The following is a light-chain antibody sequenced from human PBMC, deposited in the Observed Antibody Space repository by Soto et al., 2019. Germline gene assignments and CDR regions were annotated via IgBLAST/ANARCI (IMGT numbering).Light chain of an antibody. Sequence: DIQMTQSPSTLSASVGDRVTITCRATQSINNWLAWYQQKPGKAPTLLIDAASSLESGVPSRFSGSRYGTDFTLTISSLQPDDCSTDHCQDYHSSSRTFGQGTKVEIK. CDR3: QDYHSSSRT. CDR1: QSINNW. CDR2: AAS. V-gene: IGKV1-5*01. J-gene: IGKJ1*01.